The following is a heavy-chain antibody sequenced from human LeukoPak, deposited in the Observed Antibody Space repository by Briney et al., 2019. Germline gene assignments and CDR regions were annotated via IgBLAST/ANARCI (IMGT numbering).Heavy chain of an antibody. V-gene: IGHV4-39*01. CDR1: CGSLSSRSYY. D-gene: IGHD3-10*01. CDR2: IYYSGST. Sequence: KPSETLSLNCTVSCGSLSSRSYYWGGIRQPPGKGLEGIGGIYYSGSTYYNPSLKSRVTISVDTSKNQFSLKLSSVTAADTAVYYCARTFMVRGVIITSDFDYWGQGTLVTVSS. J-gene: IGHJ4*02. CDR3: ARTFMVRGVIITSDFDY.